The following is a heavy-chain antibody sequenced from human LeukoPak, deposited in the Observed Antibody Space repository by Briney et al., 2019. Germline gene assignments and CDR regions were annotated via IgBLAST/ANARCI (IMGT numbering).Heavy chain of an antibody. V-gene: IGHV3-33*06. D-gene: IGHD3-22*01. CDR2: IWYDGSNK. CDR3: AKERDYDSSGYSGRGYYFDY. Sequence: GGSLRLSCAASGFTFSSYGMHWVRQAPGKGLEWVAVIWYDGSNKYYADSVKGRFTISRDNSKNTLYLQMNRLRAEDTAVYYCAKERDYDSSGYSGRGYYFDYWGQRTLVTVSS. CDR1: GFTFSSYG. J-gene: IGHJ4*02.